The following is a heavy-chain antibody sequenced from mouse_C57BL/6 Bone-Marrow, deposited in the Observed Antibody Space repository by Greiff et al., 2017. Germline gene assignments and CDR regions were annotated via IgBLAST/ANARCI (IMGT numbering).Heavy chain of an antibody. V-gene: IGHV1-9*01. CDR2: ILPGSGST. CDR1: GYTFTGYW. D-gene: IGHD2-5*01. Sequence: VQLQQSGAELMKPGASVKLSCKATGYTFTGYWIEWVKQRPGHGLEWIGEILPGSGSTNYNVKFKGKATFTADTSSNTAYMQLSSLTTEDSAIYYCASYYSNRTGFAYWGQGTLVTVSA. CDR3: ASYYSNRTGFAY. J-gene: IGHJ3*01.